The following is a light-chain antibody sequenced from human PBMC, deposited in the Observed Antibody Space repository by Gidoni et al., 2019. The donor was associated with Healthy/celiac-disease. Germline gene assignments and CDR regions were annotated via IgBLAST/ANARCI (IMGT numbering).Light chain of an antibody. CDR2: VAS. J-gene: IGKJ2*01. CDR3: QQYNTWLYT. CDR1: QSVSSN. Sequence: EIVMPHSPATLSVSPGERATLSCRASQSVSSNLAWYQQEPGQAPRLLIYVASTRATGIPARFSGSGSGTEFTLPISSLQSEDFAVYYCQQYNTWLYTFGQGTKLEIK. V-gene: IGKV3-15*01.